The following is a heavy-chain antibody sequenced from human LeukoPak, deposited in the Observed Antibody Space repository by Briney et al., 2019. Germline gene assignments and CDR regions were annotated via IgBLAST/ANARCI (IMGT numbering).Heavy chain of an antibody. V-gene: IGHV3-15*01. D-gene: IGHD2-15*01. J-gene: IGHJ4*02. CDR3: ARLLPIDY. CDR1: GFTFTYAS. Sequence: GGSLRLSCTASGFTFTYASINWVRQAPGKGLEWVGRIKSEIDGGTTEYAAPVTGRFTISRDDSKNTVYLQMDSLKTEDTAVYFCARLLPIDYWGQGTLVTVSP. CDR2: IKSEIDGGTT.